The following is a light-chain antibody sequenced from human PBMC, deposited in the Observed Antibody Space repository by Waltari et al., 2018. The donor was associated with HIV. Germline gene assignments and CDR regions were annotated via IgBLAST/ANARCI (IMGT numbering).Light chain of an antibody. CDR2: DAS. J-gene: IGKJ4*01. Sequence: DIQLTPSPSFPSASVGDRVTVACRASQDISDFLAWYQQKPGIAPRLLIYDASILYTGVPSRFRGSGSGTEFTLTISSLQPEDFASYYCQQLHTFPLTFGGGTKV. V-gene: IGKV1-9*01. CDR3: QQLHTFPLT. CDR1: QDISDF.